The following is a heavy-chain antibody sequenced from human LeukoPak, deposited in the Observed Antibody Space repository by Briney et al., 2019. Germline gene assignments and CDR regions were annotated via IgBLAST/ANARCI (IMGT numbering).Heavy chain of an antibody. Sequence: ASVKVSCKASGYTFTGYYMHWVRQAPGQGLEWMGWINPNSGGTNYAQKFQGRVTMTRDTSISTAYMELSRLRSDDTAVYYCARVSCSGGSRYLPLNWFDPWGQGTLVTVSS. CDR3: ARVSCSGGSRYLPLNWFDP. V-gene: IGHV1-2*02. J-gene: IGHJ5*02. CDR1: GYTFTGYY. D-gene: IGHD2-15*01. CDR2: INPNSGGT.